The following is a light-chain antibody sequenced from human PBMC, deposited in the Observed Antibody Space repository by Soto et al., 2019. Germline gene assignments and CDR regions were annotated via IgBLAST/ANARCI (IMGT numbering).Light chain of an antibody. J-gene: IGLJ1*01. CDR3: CSFGGRVFV. CDR2: DVN. CDR1: SSAVGGYNY. Sequence: QSALTQPRSVSGSPGQSVTISCTGTSSAVGGYNYVTWYQHHPGKAPKLMISDVNKRASGVPDRFSGSKSGNTASLTISGLQAEDEADYYCCSFGGRVFVFGTGTKLPVL. V-gene: IGLV2-11*01.